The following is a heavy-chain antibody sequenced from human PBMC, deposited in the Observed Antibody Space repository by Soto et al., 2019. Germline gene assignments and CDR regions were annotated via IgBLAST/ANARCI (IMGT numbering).Heavy chain of an antibody. D-gene: IGHD1-26*01. CDR1: GFTFSSYA. J-gene: IGHJ3*02. V-gene: IGHV3-30-3*01. CDR2: ISYDGSNK. Sequence: QVQLVESGGGVVQPGRSLRLSCAASGFTFSSYAMHWVRQAPGKGLEWVAVISYDGSNKYYADSVKGRFTISRDNSKNPLYLQMNSLRAEDTAVYYCARDTAFYSGSYSDAFDIWGQGTMVTVSS. CDR3: ARDTAFYSGSYSDAFDI.